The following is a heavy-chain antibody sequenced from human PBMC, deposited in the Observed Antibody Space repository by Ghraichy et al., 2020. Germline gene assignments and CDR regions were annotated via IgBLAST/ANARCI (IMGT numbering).Heavy chain of an antibody. J-gene: IGHJ4*02. CDR1: GYTFTSYD. V-gene: IGHV1-8*01. CDR3: ARGWVGYYGSGFDY. Sequence: ASVKVSCKASGYTFTSYDINWVRQATGQGLEWMGWMNPNSGNTGYAQKFQGRVTMTRNTSISTAYMELSSLRSEDTAVYYCARGWVGYYGSGFDYWGQGTLVTVSS. D-gene: IGHD3-10*01. CDR2: MNPNSGNT.